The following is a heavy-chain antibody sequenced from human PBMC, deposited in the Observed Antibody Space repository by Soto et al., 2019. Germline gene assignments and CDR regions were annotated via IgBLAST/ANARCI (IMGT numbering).Heavy chain of an antibody. CDR1: GYNFANYW. Sequence: GGSLKISCNGSGYNFANYWIGGVRQMPGKGLEWMGMIFPGDSDTKNSPSLQGQITMSVDKSDSSAYLQWRSLKASDTAMYYCAAGYTTGPDAFDIWAQGTMVTVSS. CDR3: AAGYTTGPDAFDI. CDR2: IFPGDSDT. D-gene: IGHD6-13*01. J-gene: IGHJ3*02. V-gene: IGHV5-51*01.